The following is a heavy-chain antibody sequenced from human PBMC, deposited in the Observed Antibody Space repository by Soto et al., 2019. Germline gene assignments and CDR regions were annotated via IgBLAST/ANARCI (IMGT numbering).Heavy chain of an antibody. V-gene: IGHV3-73*02. CDR2: IRSKVNTYAT. D-gene: IGHD5-18*01. J-gene: IGHJ4*02. CDR3: TRRRDWTAMDPLDY. Sequence: EVQLVESGGGLVQPGGSLKLSCAASGFIFTDSAIHWVRQASGKGLEWGGRIRSKVNTYATLYAASVKGRFTISRDDSXXXXYLXXXXXXXXXXAVYYCTRRRDWTAMDPLDYWCQGTLVTVSS. CDR1: GFIFTDSA.